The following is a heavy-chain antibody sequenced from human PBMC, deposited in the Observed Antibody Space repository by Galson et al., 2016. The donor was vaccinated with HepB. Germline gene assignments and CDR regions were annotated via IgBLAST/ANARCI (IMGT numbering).Heavy chain of an antibody. CDR2: INPNIGST. CDR3: ARSDKVEATFFGRRKGTAHCFFDY. CDR1: GYTFTEYY. J-gene: IGHJ4*02. V-gene: IGHV1-2*06. D-gene: IGHD1-26*01. Sequence: SVKVSCKASGYTFTEYYLHWVRQAPGQGLEWMGRINPNIGSTNIAQKFQGRVTLARDTSISTAYMEVSRLTSDDTAVYYCARSDKVEATFFGRRKGTAHCFFDYWGQGTLVTVSS.